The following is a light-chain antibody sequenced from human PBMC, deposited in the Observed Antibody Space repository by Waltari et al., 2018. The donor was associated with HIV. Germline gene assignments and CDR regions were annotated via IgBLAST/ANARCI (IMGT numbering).Light chain of an antibody. J-gene: IGLJ2*01. CDR3: GTWDTSLTAVV. V-gene: IGLV1-51*01. Sequence: QSVLTPPPAVSAAPGQKVTIHCSVTTSTIGNNFVSWYQKHPGTAPKLLIFDNHKRPSGVSDRFSASKSATSATLDITGLHAGDEAEYYCGTWDTSLTAVVFGGGTKVSVL. CDR1: TSTIGNNF. CDR2: DNH.